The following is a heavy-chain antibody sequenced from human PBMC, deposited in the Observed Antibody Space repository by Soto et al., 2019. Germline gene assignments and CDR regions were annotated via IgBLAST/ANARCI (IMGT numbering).Heavy chain of an antibody. J-gene: IGHJ5*02. CDR3: ARLVGNSWLDH. V-gene: IGHV6-1*01. D-gene: IGHD6-6*01. CDR1: GDSVSSNSAV. Sequence: QVQLQQSGPGLVKPSQTLSLTCAISGDSVSSNSAVWNWIRQSPSRGLEWLGRTYYRSIWQTESAASVKSRMTINPDASKNQFSLQLNSVTPEDTAMYYCARLVGNSWLDHWGQGTLVTVSS. CDR2: TYYRSIWQT.